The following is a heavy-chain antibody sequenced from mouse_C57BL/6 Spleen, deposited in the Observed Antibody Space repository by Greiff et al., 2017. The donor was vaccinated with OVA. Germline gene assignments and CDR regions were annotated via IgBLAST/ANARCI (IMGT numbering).Heavy chain of an antibody. J-gene: IGHJ4*01. CDR3: AREDPYYAMDY. CDR2: ISYDGSN. CDR1: GYSITSGYY. V-gene: IGHV3-6*01. Sequence: EVQRVESGPGLVKPSQSLSLTCSVTGYSITSGYYWNWIRQFPGNKLEWMGYISYDGSNNYNPSLKNRISITRDTSKNQFFLKLNSVTTEDTATYYCAREDPYYAMDYWGQGTSVTVSS.